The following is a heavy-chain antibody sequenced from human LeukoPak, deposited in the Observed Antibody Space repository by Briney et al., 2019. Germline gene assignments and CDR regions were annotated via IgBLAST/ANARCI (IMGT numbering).Heavy chain of an antibody. Sequence: GGSLRLSCAASGFTVSSNYMSWVRQAPGKGLEWVSVIYSGGSTYYADSVKGRFTISRDNSKNTLYLQMNSLRAEDTAVYYCASMEYYYDSSGYLDYYYGMDVWGQGTTVTVSS. V-gene: IGHV3-53*01. CDR1: GFTVSSNY. CDR3: ASMEYYYDSSGYLDYYYGMDV. D-gene: IGHD3-22*01. CDR2: IYSGGST. J-gene: IGHJ6*02.